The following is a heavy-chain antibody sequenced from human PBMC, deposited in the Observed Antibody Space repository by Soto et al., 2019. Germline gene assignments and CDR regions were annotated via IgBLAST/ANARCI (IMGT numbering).Heavy chain of an antibody. CDR3: ARDSTIAARAFDI. J-gene: IGHJ3*02. Sequence: PSETLSLTCSVSGASIKSGGYYWNWIRQHPGKDLEWMGYIYYGGATNYNPSLKSRLIISIDTSKNQFSLRLSSVTAADTAVYFCARDSTIAARAFDIWGQGTMVTV. CDR1: GASIKSGGYY. D-gene: IGHD6-13*01. CDR2: IYYGGAT. V-gene: IGHV4-31*03.